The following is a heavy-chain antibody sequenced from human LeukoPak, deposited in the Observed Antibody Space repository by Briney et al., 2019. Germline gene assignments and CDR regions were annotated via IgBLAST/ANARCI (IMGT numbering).Heavy chain of an antibody. D-gene: IGHD2-8*01. CDR3: ARDWGGDCTNGVCYSHGMDV. Sequence: PSETLSLTCTVSGCSISSYYWSWIRQPPGKGLEWIGYIYYSGSTNYNPSLKSRVTISVDTSKNQFPLKLSSVTAADTAVYYCARDWGGDCTNGVCYSHGMDVWGQGTTVTVSS. V-gene: IGHV4-59*01. J-gene: IGHJ6*02. CDR2: IYYSGST. CDR1: GCSISSYY.